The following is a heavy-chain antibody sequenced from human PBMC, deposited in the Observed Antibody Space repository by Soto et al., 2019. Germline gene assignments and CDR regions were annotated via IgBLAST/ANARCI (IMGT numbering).Heavy chain of an antibody. Sequence: QVQLQESGPGLVKPSQTLSLTCTVSGGSISSGGYYWSWTRQHPGKGLEWIGYIYYSGSTHYNPSLNSRVTISVDTSNNQFSLKLSSVTAADTAVYYCARTHAYDFWSVDDYWGQGTLVTVSS. V-gene: IGHV4-31*03. CDR2: IYYSGST. CDR1: GGSISSGGYY. J-gene: IGHJ4*02. CDR3: ARTHAYDFWSVDDY. D-gene: IGHD3-3*01.